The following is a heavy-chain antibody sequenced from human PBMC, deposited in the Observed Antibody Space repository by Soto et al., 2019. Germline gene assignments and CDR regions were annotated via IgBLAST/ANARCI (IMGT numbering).Heavy chain of an antibody. D-gene: IGHD6-13*01. CDR3: AAYSNSEPGWFDP. V-gene: IGHV3-23*01. Sequence: GGSLRLSCAASAFTFSDHAMSWVRQAPGQGLEWVSSITGSGGSTFYADSVQGRFTISRDNSKNTLYLRMNSLRVEDTALYYCAAYSNSEPGWFDPWGQGTLVTVSS. J-gene: IGHJ5*02. CDR1: AFTFSDHA. CDR2: ITGSGGST.